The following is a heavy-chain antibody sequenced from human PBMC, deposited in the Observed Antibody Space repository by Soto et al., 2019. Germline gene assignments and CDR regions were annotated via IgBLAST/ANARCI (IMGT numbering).Heavy chain of an antibody. Sequence: QLTLKESGATLLKPTQTLTLTCAFSGFSLTTSGVGVGWIRQPPGGALESLALIYWDNDRRDNPSLRRRLAISKETSKNQVDLTMTNVDPVDTGTYYCAHRRGGYNCGDGDFDYWGQGPLVTFSS. D-gene: IGHD5-12*01. J-gene: IGHJ4*02. CDR1: GFSLTTSGVG. CDR2: IYWDNDR. CDR3: AHRRGGYNCGDGDFDY. V-gene: IGHV2-5*02.